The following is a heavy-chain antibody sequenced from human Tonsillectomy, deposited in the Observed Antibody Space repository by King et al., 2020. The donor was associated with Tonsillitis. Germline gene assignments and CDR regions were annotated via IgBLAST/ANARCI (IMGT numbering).Heavy chain of an antibody. CDR3: SKRPAAVSQYYHMDV. D-gene: IGHD2-2*01. V-gene: IGHV4-4*02. CDR1: GGSISSRNW. J-gene: IGHJ6*03. Sequence: QLQESGPGLLKPSGTLSLTCAVSGGSISSRNWWGWVRQPPGKGREWIGEIYQSGTTHYNPSLKSRGTISVDKSKNQFSLNLTSVTAADTALYYCSKRPAAVSQYYHMDVWGKGTTVTVSS. CDR2: IYQSGTT.